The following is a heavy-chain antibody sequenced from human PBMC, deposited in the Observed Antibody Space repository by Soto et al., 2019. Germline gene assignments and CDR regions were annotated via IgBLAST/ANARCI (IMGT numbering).Heavy chain of an antibody. Sequence: GGSLRLSCAASGFTFSSYAMHWVRQAPGKGLEWVAVISYDGSNKYYADSVKGRFTISRDNSKNTLYLQMNSLRAEDTAVYYCARGTSNYYDSSGPHDYWGQGTLVTVSS. J-gene: IGHJ4*02. D-gene: IGHD3-22*01. CDR3: ARGTSNYYDSSGPHDY. CDR1: GFTFSSYA. CDR2: ISYDGSNK. V-gene: IGHV3-30-3*01.